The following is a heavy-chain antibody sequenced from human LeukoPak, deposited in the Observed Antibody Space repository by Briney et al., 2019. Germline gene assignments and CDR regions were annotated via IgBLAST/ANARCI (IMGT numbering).Heavy chain of an antibody. J-gene: IGHJ6*03. D-gene: IGHD6-13*01. CDR3: ARGYWSGGWSSYYYMDV. Sequence: GASVKVSCKASGYTFTSFDINWVRQATEQGLEWMGWVNPNSGNTGYAQKFQGRVTMTRNTSISTTYVELNSLTPEDTAVYYCARGYWSGGWSSYYYMDVWGKGTTVTISS. CDR2: VNPNSGNT. CDR1: GYTFTSFD. V-gene: IGHV1-8*01.